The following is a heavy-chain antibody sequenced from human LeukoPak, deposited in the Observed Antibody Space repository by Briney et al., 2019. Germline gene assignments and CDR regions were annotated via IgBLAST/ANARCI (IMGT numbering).Heavy chain of an antibody. CDR2: FDHGHGET. D-gene: IGHD1-20*01. J-gene: IGHJ4*02. CDR1: GYTLTELS. Sequence: ASVKVSCKVSGYTLTELSMHWVRQAPGKGLEWMGGFDHGHGETIYAQKFQGRVTMTEDASTDTAYMELSSLRSEDTAVYYCAREYNWNPYYFDYWGQGTLVTVSS. CDR3: AREYNWNPYYFDY. V-gene: IGHV1-24*01.